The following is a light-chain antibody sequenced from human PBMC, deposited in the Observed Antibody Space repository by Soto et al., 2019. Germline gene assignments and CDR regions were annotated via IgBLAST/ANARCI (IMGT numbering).Light chain of an antibody. V-gene: IGLV4-69*01. J-gene: IGLJ1*01. CDR2: LNSDGSH. CDR1: SGHSSYA. Sequence: QLVLTQSPSASASLGASVTLTCTLSSGHSSYAIAWHQQQPEKGPRYLMKLNSDGSHNKGDGIPDRFSGSSSGAERYLTISSLQSEDEADYYCQTWGTGTPYVFGTGTKLTVL. CDR3: QTWGTGTPYV.